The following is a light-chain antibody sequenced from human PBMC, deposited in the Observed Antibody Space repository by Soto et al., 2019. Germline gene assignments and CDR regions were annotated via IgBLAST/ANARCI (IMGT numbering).Light chain of an antibody. CDR1: NSDVDDYRY. V-gene: IGLV2-11*01. Sequence: QSALTQPRSVSGSPGQSLTISCTGTNSDVDDYRYVSWYQQFPGKAPKLVIYGVNQRPSGVPNRFSASNSDNTASLTISGLRAEDEADYYCSSYAGSNNFVFGSGTKLTVL. CDR2: GVN. J-gene: IGLJ1*01. CDR3: SSYAGSNNFV.